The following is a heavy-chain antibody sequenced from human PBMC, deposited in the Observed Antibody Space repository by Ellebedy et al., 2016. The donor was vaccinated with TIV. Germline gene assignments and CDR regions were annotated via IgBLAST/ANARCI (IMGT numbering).Heavy chain of an antibody. D-gene: IGHD6-19*01. CDR3: AKSRSSGWLHTPDY. Sequence: AASVKVSRKASGYTFSTYYMHWVRQAPGQGLEWLGIINPSGGSTTYAQNLQGRVTMTRDTSTTTVYMELSSLRSEDTAVYYCAKSRSSGWLHTPDYWGQGTLVIVSS. J-gene: IGHJ4*02. CDR1: GYTFSTYY. CDR2: INPSGGST. V-gene: IGHV1-46*04.